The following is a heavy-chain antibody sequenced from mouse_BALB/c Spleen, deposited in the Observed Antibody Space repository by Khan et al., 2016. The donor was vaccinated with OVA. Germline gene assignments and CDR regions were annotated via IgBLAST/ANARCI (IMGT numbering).Heavy chain of an antibody. J-gene: IGHJ2*01. CDR1: GYTFTTYW. V-gene: IGHV1-7*01. CDR2: INPTSGYT. CDR3: TRDRFDD. Sequence: QMQLKQSGAELTKPGASVKMSCKASGYTFTTYWMHWVKQRPGQGLEWIGYINPTSGYTAYNEKFKDRATLSADRSSSTAYMQLSSLTSEDSSVYYCTRDRFDDWGEGTTLTVSS.